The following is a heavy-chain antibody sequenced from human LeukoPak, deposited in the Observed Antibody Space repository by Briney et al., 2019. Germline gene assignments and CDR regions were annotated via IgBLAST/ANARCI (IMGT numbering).Heavy chain of an antibody. J-gene: IGHJ4*02. CDR1: GFTLSPYG. D-gene: IGHD6-13*01. CDR2: ISYDGSYK. V-gene: IGHV3-30*03. CDR3: ATAKEALSSSWYLSVDY. Sequence: GGSLRLSCAASGFTLSPYGMHWVRQAPGKGLEWVTVISYDGSYKYYADSVKGRFTISRDNSKNTLYLQMNSLRAEDTAVYYCATAKEALSSSWYLSVDYWGQGTLVTVSS.